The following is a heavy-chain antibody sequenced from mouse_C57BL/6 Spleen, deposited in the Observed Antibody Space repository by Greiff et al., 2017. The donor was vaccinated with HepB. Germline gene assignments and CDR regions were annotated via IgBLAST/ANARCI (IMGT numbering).Heavy chain of an antibody. CDR2: IRLKSDNYAT. V-gene: IGHV6-3*01. J-gene: IGHJ3*01. D-gene: IGHD2-4*01. CDR3: TPIYYDYVAY. CDR1: GFTFSNYW. Sequence: EVQLVESGGGLVQPGGSMKLSCVASGFTFSNYWMNWVRQSPEKGLEWVAQIRLKSDNYATHYAESVKGRFTISRDDSKSSVYLQMNNLRAEDTGIYYCTPIYYDYVAYWGQGTLVTVSA.